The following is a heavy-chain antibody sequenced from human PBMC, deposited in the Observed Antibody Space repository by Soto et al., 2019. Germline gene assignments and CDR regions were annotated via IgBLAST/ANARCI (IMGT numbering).Heavy chain of an antibody. D-gene: IGHD3-3*02. Sequence: ASVKVSCKASGYTFTGYYMHWVRQAPGQGLEWMGWINPNSGGTNYAQKFQGWVTMTRDTSISTAYMELSRLRSDDTAVYYCARGAVSSYYYMDVWGKGTTVTVSS. CDR3: ARGAVSSYYYMDV. V-gene: IGHV1-2*04. CDR1: GYTFTGYY. CDR2: INPNSGGT. J-gene: IGHJ6*03.